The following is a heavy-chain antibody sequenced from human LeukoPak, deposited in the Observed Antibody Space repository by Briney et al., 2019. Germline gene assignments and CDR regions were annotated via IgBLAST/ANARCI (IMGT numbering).Heavy chain of an antibody. Sequence: ASVKVSCKASGYTFTSYGISWVRQAPGQGLEWMGWISAYNGNTNYAQKLQGRVTMTTDTSTSTAYMELRSLRSDDTAVYYCARDLLGGSYYYYMDVWGKGTTVTVSS. V-gene: IGHV1-18*01. CDR3: ARDLLGGSYYYYMDV. D-gene: IGHD1-26*01. CDR2: ISAYNGNT. J-gene: IGHJ6*03. CDR1: GYTFTSYG.